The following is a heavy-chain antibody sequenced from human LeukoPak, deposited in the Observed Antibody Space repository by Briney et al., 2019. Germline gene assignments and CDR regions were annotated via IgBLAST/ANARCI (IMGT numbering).Heavy chain of an antibody. CDR1: GFTFSSYE. Sequence: PGGSLRLSCAASGFTFSSYEMNWVRQAPGKGLEWVSYISSSGSTIYYADSVKGRFTISRDNAKNSLYLQMNSLRAEDTAVYYCVREGGYDFIWGKRYYYGMDVWGKGTTVTVSS. CDR3: VREGGYDFIWGKRYYYGMDV. J-gene: IGHJ6*04. D-gene: IGHD5-12*01. V-gene: IGHV3-48*03. CDR2: ISSSGSTI.